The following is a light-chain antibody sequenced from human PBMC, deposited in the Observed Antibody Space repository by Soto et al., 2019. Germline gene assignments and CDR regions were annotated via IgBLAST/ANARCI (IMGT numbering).Light chain of an antibody. V-gene: IGKV3-20*01. CDR3: QQYGSSPPLT. J-gene: IGKJ4*01. Sequence: EIVLTQSPGTLSLSPGERATLSCRASQSVSSSLARYQQKPGQAPRLLIYGASSRATGIPDRFSGSGSGTDFTLAISRLEPEDFAVYYCQQYGSSPPLTFGGGTKVEIK. CDR2: GAS. CDR1: QSVSSS.